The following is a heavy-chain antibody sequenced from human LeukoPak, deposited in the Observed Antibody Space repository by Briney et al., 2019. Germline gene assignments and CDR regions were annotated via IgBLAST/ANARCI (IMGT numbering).Heavy chain of an antibody. CDR2: IHYSGNT. CDR3: ARQYYGDYAINYSYYYGMDV. CDR1: GGSFSGYY. J-gene: IGHJ6*02. V-gene: IGHV4-59*01. D-gene: IGHD4-17*01. Sequence: SETLSLTCAVYGGSFSGYYWSWIRQPPGKGLEWIGYIHYSGNTNYNPSLKSRVTISVDTSKNQFSLKLSSVTAADTAVYYCARQYYGDYAINYSYYYGMDVWGQGTTVTVSS.